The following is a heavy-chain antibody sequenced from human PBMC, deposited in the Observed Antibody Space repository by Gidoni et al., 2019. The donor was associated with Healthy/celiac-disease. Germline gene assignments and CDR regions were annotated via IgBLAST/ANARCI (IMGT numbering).Heavy chain of an antibody. Sequence: QVQLVQSGAEVKKLGASVKVFCKASAYTFTSHGISLVRQAPAQGLEWMGWISAYNGNTTYAKKLQCRVTMTTDTSTSTAYMELRSLRSDDTAVYDCARVSQMVREVLGVVDYWGQGTMVTVSS. CDR1: AYTFTSHG. V-gene: IGHV1-18*04. CDR2: ISAYNGNT. D-gene: IGHD3-10*01. J-gene: IGHJ4*01. CDR3: ARVSQMVREVLGVVDY.